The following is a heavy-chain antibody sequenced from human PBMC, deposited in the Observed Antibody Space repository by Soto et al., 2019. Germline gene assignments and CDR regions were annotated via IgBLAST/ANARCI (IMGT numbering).Heavy chain of an antibody. Sequence: QLQLQESGPGLVKPSETLSLTCTVSGGSISSSSYYWGWIRQPPGKGLEWIGSIYYSGRTSYNPSLKSRVTKSVDPSKNPFSLKLSSATAADTAVYYCASTLVTGYYNRYYFDYWGQGTLVTVSS. CDR2: IYYSGRT. J-gene: IGHJ4*02. CDR3: ASTLVTGYYNRYYFDY. CDR1: GGSISSSSYY. V-gene: IGHV4-39*01. D-gene: IGHD3-9*01.